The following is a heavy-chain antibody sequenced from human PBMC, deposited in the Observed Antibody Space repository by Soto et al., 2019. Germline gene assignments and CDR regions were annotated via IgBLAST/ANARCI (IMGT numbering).Heavy chain of an antibody. Sequence: QVQLVQSGAEVKKPGSSVKVSCKASGGTFSSYAISWVRQAPGQGLEWMGGIIPIFGTANYAQKFQGRVTITADESTSTAYMELSSLRSEDTAVYSCARADSSGWYQYYYYYGMDVWGQGTTVTVSS. J-gene: IGHJ6*02. CDR3: ARADSSGWYQYYYYYGMDV. D-gene: IGHD6-19*01. CDR1: GGTFSSYA. V-gene: IGHV1-69*01. CDR2: IIPIFGTA.